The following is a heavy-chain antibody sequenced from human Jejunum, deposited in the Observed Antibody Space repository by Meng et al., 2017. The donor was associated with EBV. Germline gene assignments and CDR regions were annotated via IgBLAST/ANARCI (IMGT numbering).Heavy chain of an antibody. CDR2: INPGNGET. CDR1: EYTFTNYP. Sequence: QCQLVGSGVEVKKPGASGKLSCKASEYTFTNYPIHWVRQAPGQRPEWMGCINPGNGETEFSQKFQGRVTITRDTSATTAYMELTSLRSEDTAVYYCASRPGFNIGPFDYWGQGTLVTVSS. CDR3: ASRPGFNIGPFDY. V-gene: IGHV1-3*01. J-gene: IGHJ4*02. D-gene: IGHD3/OR15-3a*01.